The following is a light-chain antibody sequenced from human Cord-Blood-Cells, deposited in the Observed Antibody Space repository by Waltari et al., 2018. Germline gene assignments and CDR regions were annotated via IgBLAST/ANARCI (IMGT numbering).Light chain of an antibody. CDR3: QQYYSTPPT. CDR1: QSVLYSSNNKNY. Sequence: DIVMTQSPASLAVSLGERAPITCKSSQSVLYSSNNKNYLAWYQQKPGQPPKLLIYWASTRESGVPDRFSGSGSGTDFTLTISSLQAEDVAVYYCQQYYSTPPTFGGGTKVEIK. CDR2: WAS. J-gene: IGKJ4*01. V-gene: IGKV4-1*01.